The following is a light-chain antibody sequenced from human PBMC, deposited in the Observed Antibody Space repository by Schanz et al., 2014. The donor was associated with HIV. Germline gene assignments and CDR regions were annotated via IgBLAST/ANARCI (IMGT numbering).Light chain of an antibody. CDR2: YTV. CDR1: TGAVTSAYY. J-gene: IGLJ2*01. V-gene: IGLV7-43*01. CDR3: PLSYSADGQVV. Sequence: QAVVTQEPSLTVSPGGTVTLTCASSTGAVTSAYYPNWFQQKPGQAPRALIYYTVNKHYWTPARFSASLLGGKAALTLSGVQPEDAAEYYCPLSYSADGQVVFGGGTKLTVL.